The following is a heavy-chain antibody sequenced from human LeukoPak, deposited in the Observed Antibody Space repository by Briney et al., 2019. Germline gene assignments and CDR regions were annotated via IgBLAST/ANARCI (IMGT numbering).Heavy chain of an antibody. Sequence: SETLSLTCTVSGGSVSSSNYYWSWIRQPPGKGLEWIGQIYYSGSTKYNPSVESRLTISVDTSNNQFSLELSSVTAADTAVYYCARDTGYCSGGSCYPNYFDYWGPGTLVTVSS. CDR1: GGSVSSSNYY. CDR3: ARDTGYCSGGSCYPNYFDY. V-gene: IGHV4-61*01. CDR2: IYYSGST. D-gene: IGHD2-15*01. J-gene: IGHJ4*02.